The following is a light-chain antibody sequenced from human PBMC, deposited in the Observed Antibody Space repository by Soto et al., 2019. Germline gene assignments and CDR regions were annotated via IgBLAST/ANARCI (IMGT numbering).Light chain of an antibody. CDR2: AAS. J-gene: IGKJ4*01. V-gene: IGKV1-12*01. CDR3: QQANNIPLT. Sequence: DIQMTQSPSSVSASVGDRVTITCRASQGISSWLAWYQQTPGKAPKLLSYAASSLQTGVPSRFSGSGSGTDLTLTISSLQPEEFATYDWQQANNIPLTVGGGTKGEIK. CDR1: QGISSW.